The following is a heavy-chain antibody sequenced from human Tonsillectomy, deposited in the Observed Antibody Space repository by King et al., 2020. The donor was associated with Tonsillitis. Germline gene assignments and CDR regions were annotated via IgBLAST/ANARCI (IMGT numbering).Heavy chain of an antibody. V-gene: IGHV5-10-1*03. CDR2: IDPSDSYT. J-gene: IGHJ3*02. CDR1: GYRFTSYW. CDR3: ARTVDYGSAIGDVFDI. Sequence: VQLVESGAEVKKPGASLRISCKGSGYRFTSYWISWVRQMPGKGLEWMGTIDPSDSYTNYSPTFQGHVTISADKSISTAYLQWSSLMASDTAMYYCARTVDYGSAIGDVFDIWGQGTMVTVPS. D-gene: IGHD4-17*01.